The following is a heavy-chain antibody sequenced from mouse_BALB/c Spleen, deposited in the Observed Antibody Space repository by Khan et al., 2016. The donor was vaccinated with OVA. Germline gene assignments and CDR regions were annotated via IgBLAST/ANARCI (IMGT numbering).Heavy chain of an antibody. D-gene: IGHD1-1*01. CDR3: ARSYGSWAMDY. J-gene: IGHJ4*01. Sequence: VQLKQSGPSLGKPSKTLSLSCSVTGDSITSGSWNWIRKFPGKKLEYLGYITNSGNINYNPPLKSRISISRDTSKSQYYLQLNSVTTEDTATYYCARSYGSWAMDYWGQGTSVTVSS. V-gene: IGHV3-8*02. CDR2: ITNSGNI. CDR1: GDSITSGS.